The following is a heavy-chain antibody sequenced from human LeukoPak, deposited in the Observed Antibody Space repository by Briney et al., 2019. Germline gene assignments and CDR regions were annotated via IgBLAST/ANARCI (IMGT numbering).Heavy chain of an antibody. CDR1: GFAFRDYW. Sequence: PGGSLRLSCAASGFAFRDYWMNWVRQAPGKELEWVANINLGGSVILYVDSVKGRFTASRDNAENSVSLQMNSLRAEDTAVYYCAAWGLHNYWAQGTLVTVSS. D-gene: IGHD7-27*01. CDR2: INLGGSVI. J-gene: IGHJ4*02. V-gene: IGHV3-7*01. CDR3: AAWGLHNY.